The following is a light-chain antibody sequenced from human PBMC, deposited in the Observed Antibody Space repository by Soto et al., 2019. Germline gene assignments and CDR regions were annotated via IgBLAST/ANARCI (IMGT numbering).Light chain of an antibody. CDR1: SNDIGLYKY. CDR2: EVT. V-gene: IGLV2-14*01. CDR3: SSYTLSSTWV. J-gene: IGLJ3*02. Sequence: QSALTQPASVSGSPGQSITISCTGTSNDIGLYKYVSWYQQHPGKAPKLVIYEVTYRPSGVSDRFSGSKSDNTASLTISGLQAEDEADYYCSSYTLSSTWVFGGGTKLTVL.